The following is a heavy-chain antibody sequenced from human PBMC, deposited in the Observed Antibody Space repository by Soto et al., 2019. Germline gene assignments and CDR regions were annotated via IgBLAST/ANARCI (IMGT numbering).Heavy chain of an antibody. CDR1: GGSFSGYY. CDR2: INHSGST. D-gene: IGHD3-10*01. CDR3: ARGGLLWFGAGPRRFFDY. V-gene: IGHV4-34*01. J-gene: IGHJ4*02. Sequence: PSETLSLTCAVYGGSFSGYYWSWIRQPPGKGLEWIGEINHSGSTNYNPSLKSRVTISVDTSKNQFSLKLSSVTTADTAVYYCARGGLLWFGAGPRRFFDYWGQGTLVTVSS.